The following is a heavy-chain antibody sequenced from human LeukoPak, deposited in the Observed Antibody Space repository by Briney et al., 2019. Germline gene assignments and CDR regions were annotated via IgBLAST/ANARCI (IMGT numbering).Heavy chain of an antibody. CDR3: ASSYSNYYYGMDV. V-gene: IGHV4-59*08. CDR1: GGSISSYY. Sequence: PSETLSLTCTASGGSISSYYWSWIRQPPGKGLEWIGYIYYSGSTNYNPSLKSRVTISVDTSKNQFSLKLSSVTAADTAVYYCASSYSNYYYGMDVWGQGTTVTVSS. J-gene: IGHJ6*02. D-gene: IGHD4-11*01. CDR2: IYYSGST.